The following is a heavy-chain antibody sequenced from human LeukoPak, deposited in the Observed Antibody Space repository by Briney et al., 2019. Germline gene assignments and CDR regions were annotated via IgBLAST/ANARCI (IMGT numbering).Heavy chain of an antibody. V-gene: IGHV3-15*01. CDR3: TTGTWIQLWLADY. Sequence: PGGSLRLSCKGSGVTFTNAFMSWVRLAPGKGLEWVGHIKSQTDGGTTDYAAPVKGRFTISRDDSKNTPYLQLNSLKTEDTAVYYCTTGTWIQLWLADYWGQGTLITVSS. CDR2: IKSQTDGGTT. D-gene: IGHD5-18*01. J-gene: IGHJ4*02. CDR1: GVTFTNAF.